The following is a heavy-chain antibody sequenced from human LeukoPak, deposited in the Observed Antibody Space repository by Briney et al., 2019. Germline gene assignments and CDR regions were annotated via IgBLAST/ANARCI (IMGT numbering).Heavy chain of an antibody. J-gene: IGHJ4*02. V-gene: IGHV1-69*13. D-gene: IGHD3-3*01. CDR2: IIPVFGTA. CDR3: ARDGGTYYDFWSGYSDY. CDR1: GGTFSSYA. Sequence: SVKVSCKASGGTFSSYAISWVRQAPGQGLEWMGGIIPVFGTANYAQKFQGRVTITADESTSTAYMELSSLRSEDTAVYYCARDGGTYYDFWSGYSDYWGQGTLVTVSP.